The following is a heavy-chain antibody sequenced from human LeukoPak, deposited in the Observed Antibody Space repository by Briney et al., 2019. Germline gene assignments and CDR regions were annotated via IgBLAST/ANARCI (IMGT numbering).Heavy chain of an antibody. CDR3: ARDILPYSLNWFDP. CDR2: INPNSGGT. V-gene: IGHV1-2*02. D-gene: IGHD6-13*01. CDR1: GYTFTGYY. J-gene: IGHJ5*02. Sequence: ASVKVSCKASGYTFTGYYMHWVRPAPGQGLEWMGWINPNSGGTNYAQKFQGRVTMTRDTSISTAYMELSRLRSDDTAVYYCARDILPYSLNWFDPWGQGTLVTVSS.